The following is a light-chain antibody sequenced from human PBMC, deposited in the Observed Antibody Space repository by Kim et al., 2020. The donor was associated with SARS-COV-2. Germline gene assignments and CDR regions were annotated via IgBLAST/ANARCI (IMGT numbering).Light chain of an antibody. V-gene: IGKV1-5*03. CDR1: QSIGAW. J-gene: IGKJ1*01. Sequence: DIQMTQSPSTLSASVGDRVTISCRASQSIGAWLAWYQQKSGKAPKLLIYKASTVESGVPSRFSGSGSGTEFTLTISSLQPDDYATYYCQEYNSYWTFGQGTKVDIK. CDR3: QEYNSYWT. CDR2: KAS.